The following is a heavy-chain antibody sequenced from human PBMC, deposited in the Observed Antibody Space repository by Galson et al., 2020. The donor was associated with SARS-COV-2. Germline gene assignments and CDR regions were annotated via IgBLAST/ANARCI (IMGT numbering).Heavy chain of an antibody. CDR1: GFILTTYG. V-gene: IGHV1-18*01. CDR3: ARDSERLSPHSCSSGYLYDGVDV. CDR2: MSAYNGYK. J-gene: IGHJ6*02. D-gene: IGHD6-6*01. Sequence: ASVKVSCKASGFILTTYGLSWVRQAPGQGLEWMGWMSAYNGYKNNAHKFQGRVTLTTDTSTNTAYMELWSLTSNRTGVYCCARDSERLSPHSCSSGYLYDGVDVWGRGTTVTVSS.